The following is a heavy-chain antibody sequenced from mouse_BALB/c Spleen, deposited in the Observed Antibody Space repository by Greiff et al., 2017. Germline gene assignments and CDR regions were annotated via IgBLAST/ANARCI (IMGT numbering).Heavy chain of an antibody. J-gene: IGHJ4*01. CDR2: IWSGGST. CDR3: ARNRDYGVYYAMDY. Sequence: QVQLQQSGPGLVQPSQSLSITCTVSGFSLTSYGVHWVRQSPGKGLEWLGVIWSGGSTDYNAAFISRLSISKDNSKSQVFFKMNSLQADDTAIYYCARNRDYGVYYAMDYWGQGTSVTVSS. CDR1: GFSLTSYG. D-gene: IGHD1-2*01. V-gene: IGHV2-4-1*01.